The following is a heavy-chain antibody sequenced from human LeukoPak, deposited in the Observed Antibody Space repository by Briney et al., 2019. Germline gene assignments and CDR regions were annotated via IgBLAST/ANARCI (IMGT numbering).Heavy chain of an antibody. D-gene: IGHD3-10*01. CDR1: GFTFSTSV. J-gene: IGHJ3*02. Sequence: GGSLRLSCAASGFTFSTSVMHWVRQAPGKGLEYVSGISSNGGSTYYVSSVKGRFTISRDNSKNTLYLQMGSLRSEGMAVYYCARVARAGFYAFDIWGQGTTVTVPS. V-gene: IGHV3-64*01. CDR3: ARVARAGFYAFDI. CDR2: ISSNGGST.